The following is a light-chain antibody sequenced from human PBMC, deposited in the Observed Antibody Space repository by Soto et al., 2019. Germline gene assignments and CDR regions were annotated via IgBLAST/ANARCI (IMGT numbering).Light chain of an antibody. Sequence: DIVMTQSPDSLALSLGERATIKCKSSQSVLSTSNNNNYLAWYQQKPRQPPKLLIYWASTRQAGVPDRFRGGGSGTDFTLTISSLQSEDFALYYCHQYNSWPPGTFGQGTKVDIK. J-gene: IGKJ2*01. V-gene: IGKV4-1*01. CDR1: QSVLSTSNNNNY. CDR3: HQYNSWPPGT. CDR2: WAS.